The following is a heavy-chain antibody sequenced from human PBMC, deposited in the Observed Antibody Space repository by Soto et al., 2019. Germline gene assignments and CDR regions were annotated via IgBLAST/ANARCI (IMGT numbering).Heavy chain of an antibody. D-gene: IGHD2-15*01. CDR2: ISAYNGNT. CDR1: GYTFTSYG. J-gene: IGHJ4*02. CDR3: AAAPGCSGGSCSSGFDY. Sequence: ASVKVSCKASGYTFTSYGISWVRQAPGQGLEWMGWISAYNGNTNYAQKLQGRVTMTTDTSTSTAYMELRSLRSDDTAVYYCAAAPGCSGGSCSSGFDYWGPGTLVTVSS. V-gene: IGHV1-18*01.